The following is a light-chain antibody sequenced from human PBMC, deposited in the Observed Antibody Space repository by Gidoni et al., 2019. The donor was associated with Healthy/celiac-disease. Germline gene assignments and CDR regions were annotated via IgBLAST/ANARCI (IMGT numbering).Light chain of an antibody. CDR1: NLGDKY. J-gene: IGLJ2*01. Sequence: SYELTQPPSVSVPPGQTASITCSGDNLGDKYACWYQQKPGQSPVLVIYQDSKRPSGIPERFSGSNSGNTATLTISGTQAMDEADYYCQAWDSSTRPGVFGGGTKLTVL. CDR3: QAWDSSTRPGV. V-gene: IGLV3-1*01. CDR2: QDS.